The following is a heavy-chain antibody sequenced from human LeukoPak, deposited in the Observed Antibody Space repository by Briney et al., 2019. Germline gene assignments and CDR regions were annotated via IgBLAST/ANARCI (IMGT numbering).Heavy chain of an antibody. J-gene: IGHJ5*02. CDR2: INPNSGGT. V-gene: IGHV1-2*06. Sequence: ASVKVSCKASGYTFTGYYMHWVRQAPGQGLEWMGRINPNSGGTNYAQKFQGRVTMTRDTSISTAYMELSRLGSDDTAVYYCASWITFGGVIVDDWFDPWGQGTLVTVSS. CDR3: ASWITFGGVIVDDWFDP. D-gene: IGHD3-16*02. CDR1: GYTFTGYY.